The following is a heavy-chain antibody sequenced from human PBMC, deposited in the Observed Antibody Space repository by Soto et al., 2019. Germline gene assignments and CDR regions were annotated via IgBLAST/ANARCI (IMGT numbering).Heavy chain of an antibody. V-gene: IGHV3-30*18. CDR1: GFTFSSYG. Sequence: GSLRLSCAASGFTFSSYGMHWVRQAPGKGLEWVAVISYDGSNKYYADSVKGRFTISRDNSKNTLYLQMNSLRAEDTAVYYCAKDHPQYSSSFRDLDYWGQGTLVTVSS. CDR3: AKDHPQYSSSFRDLDY. J-gene: IGHJ4*02. CDR2: ISYDGSNK. D-gene: IGHD6-6*01.